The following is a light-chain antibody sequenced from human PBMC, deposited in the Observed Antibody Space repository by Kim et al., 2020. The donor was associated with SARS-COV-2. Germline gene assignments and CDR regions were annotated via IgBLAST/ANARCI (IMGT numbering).Light chain of an antibody. V-gene: IGLV3-1*01. CDR1: KLGDRY. J-gene: IGLJ1*01. Sequence: SYELTQPPSVSVSPGQTVSITRSGDKLGDRYACWYQQKPGQSPVLVIYQDSKRPSGIPERFSGSNSGNTATLTISGTQAMDEADYYCQAWDSSTYVFGTGTKVTVL. CDR3: QAWDSSTYV. CDR2: QDS.